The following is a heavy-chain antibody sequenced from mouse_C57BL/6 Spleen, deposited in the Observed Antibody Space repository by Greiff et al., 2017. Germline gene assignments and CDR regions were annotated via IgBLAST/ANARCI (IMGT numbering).Heavy chain of an antibody. V-gene: IGHV2-2*01. J-gene: IGHJ4*01. Sequence: QVQLQQSGPGLVQPSQSLSITCSFSGFSLTSYGVHWVGQSPGTGLEWLGVVWSGGSTDNNAAFTSRLRLSKDNSKSQVFFKMNSLQADDTAIYYCARNFYYGRYAMDYWGQGTSVTVSS. D-gene: IGHD1-2*01. CDR2: VWSGGST. CDR1: GFSLTSYG. CDR3: ARNFYYGRYAMDY.